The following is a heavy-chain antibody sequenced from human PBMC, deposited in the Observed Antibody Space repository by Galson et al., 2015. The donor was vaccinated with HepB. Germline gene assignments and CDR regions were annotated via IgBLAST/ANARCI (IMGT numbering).Heavy chain of an antibody. V-gene: IGHV2-5*02. CDR1: GFSLSIRGVG. J-gene: IGHJ4*02. CDR2: VYWADDK. Sequence: PALVKPTQTLTLTCTFSGFSLSIRGVGVGWIRQPPGKALEWLAPVYWADDKRYRPSLQTRLTITKDTSRNHVVLTMTNMDPVDTATYYCVRLQAGGYDFWSGPFDYWGQGTLVTVSS. D-gene: IGHD3-3*01. CDR3: VRLQAGGYDFWSGPFDY.